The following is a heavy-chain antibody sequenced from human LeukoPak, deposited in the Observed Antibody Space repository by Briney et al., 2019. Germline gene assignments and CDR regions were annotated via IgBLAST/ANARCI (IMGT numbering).Heavy chain of an antibody. CDR1: GFTFSSYA. Sequence: PGRSLRLSCAASGFTFSSYAMHWVRQAPGKGLEWVAVISYDGSNKYYADSVKGRFTISRDNSKNTLYLQMNSLRAEDTAVYYCARYGPYGSGSYVDYWGQGTLVTVSS. CDR3: ARYGPYGSGSYVDY. D-gene: IGHD3-10*01. V-gene: IGHV3-30*01. CDR2: ISYDGSNK. J-gene: IGHJ4*02.